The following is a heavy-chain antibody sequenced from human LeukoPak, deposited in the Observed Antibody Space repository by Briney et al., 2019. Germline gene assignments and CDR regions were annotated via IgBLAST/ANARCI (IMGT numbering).Heavy chain of an antibody. CDR1: GGSISTYY. CDR2: IYYTGST. D-gene: IGHD3-22*01. V-gene: IGHV4-59*01. J-gene: IGHJ4*02. CDR3: AREYYGTSGYYNDY. Sequence: SETLSLTCTVSGGSISTYYWSWIRQPPGKGLEWIGYIYYTGSTNYNPSLKSRVTIPVDTSKNQFSLKLSSVTAADTAVYYCAREYYGTSGYYNDYWGQGALVTVSS.